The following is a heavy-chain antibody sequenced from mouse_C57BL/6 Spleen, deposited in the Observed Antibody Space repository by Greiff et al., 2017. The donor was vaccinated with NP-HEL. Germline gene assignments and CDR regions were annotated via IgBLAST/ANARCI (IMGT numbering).Heavy chain of an antibody. CDR3: AVVVANDYAMDY. V-gene: IGHV1-7*01. J-gene: IGHJ4*01. D-gene: IGHD1-1*01. Sequence: VQLQQSGAELAKPGASVKLSCKASGYTFTSYWMHWVKQRPGQGLEWIGYINPSSGYTKYNQKFKDKATLTADKSSSTAYMQLSSLTYEASAVYYCAVVVANDYAMDYWGQGTSVTVSS. CDR2: INPSSGYT. CDR1: GYTFTSYW.